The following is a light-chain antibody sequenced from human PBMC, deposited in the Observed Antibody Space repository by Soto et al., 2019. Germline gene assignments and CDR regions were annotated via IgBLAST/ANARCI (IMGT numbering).Light chain of an antibody. CDR2: EGS. Sequence: QSALTQPASVSCTPGPSITISCTGTSSDVGSYNLASWYQQQPGKAPKLMIYEGSKRPSGVSNRFSGYKSGNTASLTISGLQAEDEADYYCCSYAGSSTYVFGTGTKVTVL. J-gene: IGLJ1*01. CDR3: CSYAGSSTYV. V-gene: IGLV2-23*01. CDR1: SSDVGSYNL.